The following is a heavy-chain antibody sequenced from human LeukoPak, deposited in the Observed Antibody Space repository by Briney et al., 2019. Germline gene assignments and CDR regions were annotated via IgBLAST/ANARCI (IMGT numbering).Heavy chain of an antibody. Sequence: GGSLRLSCAASGFTFDDYAMHWVRQAPGKGLEWVSGISWNSGSIGYADSVKGRFTISRGNAKNSLYLQMNSLGAEDTALYYCAKDADYYGMDVWGQGTTVTVSS. CDR3: AKDADYYGMDV. J-gene: IGHJ6*02. V-gene: IGHV3-9*01. CDR2: ISWNSGSI. CDR1: GFTFDDYA.